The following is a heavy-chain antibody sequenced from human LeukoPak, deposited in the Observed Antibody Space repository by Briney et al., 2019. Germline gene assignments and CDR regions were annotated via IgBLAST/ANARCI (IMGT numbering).Heavy chain of an antibody. CDR1: GYTFTGYY. CDR3: ARDRDFGDYIAY. D-gene: IGHD4-17*01. Sequence: EASVKVSCKASGYTFTGYYMHWVRQAPGQGLEWMGWINPKSGGTNSAQKFQGRVTMTRDTSISTACMELSRLRSDDTAVYYCARDRDFGDYIAYWGQGTLVTVSS. CDR2: INPKSGGT. J-gene: IGHJ4*02. V-gene: IGHV1-2*02.